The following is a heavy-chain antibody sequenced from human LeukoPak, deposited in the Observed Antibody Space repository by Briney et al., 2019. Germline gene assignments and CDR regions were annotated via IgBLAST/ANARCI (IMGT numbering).Heavy chain of an antibody. CDR2: IIPIFGTA. Sequence: SVKVSCKASGGTFSSYAISWVRQAPGQGLEWMGGIIPIFGTANYAQKFQGRVTITADESTSTAYMELSSLRSEDTAVYYCARDGGGYCSSTSCYGPHLTYYYYGMDVWGQGTTVTVSS. CDR3: ARDGGGYCSSTSCYGPHLTYYYYGMDV. V-gene: IGHV1-69*13. D-gene: IGHD2-2*01. J-gene: IGHJ6*02. CDR1: GGTFSSYA.